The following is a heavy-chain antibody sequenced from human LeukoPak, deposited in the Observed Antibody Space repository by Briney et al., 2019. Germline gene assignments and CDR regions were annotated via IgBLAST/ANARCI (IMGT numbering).Heavy chain of an antibody. J-gene: IGHJ4*02. CDR3: ARVSDDSGWNFDY. Sequence: ASVKVSCKASGYTFTSYAIHWVRQAPGQRHEWMGWINAGNGNRKYSQKFQDRVTITREPSATTAYMELNSLTSEDTAVYYCARVSDDSGWNFDYWGQGTLVTVSS. D-gene: IGHD6-19*01. V-gene: IGHV1-3*01. CDR2: INAGNGNR. CDR1: GYTFTSYA.